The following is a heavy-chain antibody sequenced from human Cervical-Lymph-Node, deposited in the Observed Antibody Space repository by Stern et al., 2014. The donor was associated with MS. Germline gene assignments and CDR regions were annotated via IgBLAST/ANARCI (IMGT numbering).Heavy chain of an antibody. J-gene: IGHJ6*02. D-gene: IGHD4-17*01. CDR1: GGTFSNYA. CDR3: ASPLTATSVPFGYYGMDV. CDR2: IVPLFGKP. V-gene: IGHV1-69*01. Sequence: VQLVQSGAEVKKPGSSGKVSCKASGGTFSNYATSWVLQAPGQGLDWMAGIVPLFGKPNHAQKFQGRVTITADESTSTAYMDLSSLRSEDTAVYYCASPLTATSVPFGYYGMDVWGQGTTVTVS.